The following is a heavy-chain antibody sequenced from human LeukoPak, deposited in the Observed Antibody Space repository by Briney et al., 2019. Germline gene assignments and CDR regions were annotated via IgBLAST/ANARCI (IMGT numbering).Heavy chain of an antibody. V-gene: IGHV4-59*08. Sequence: SETLSLTCTVPGGSISSNYWSWIRQPPGKGLEWIGYIYNSGSTNYNPSLKSRVTISVDTSKNQFSLKLNSVTAADTAVYYCARQGGRFAFDIWGQGTMVTVSS. CDR1: GGSISSNY. CDR2: IYNSGST. CDR3: ARQGGRFAFDI. D-gene: IGHD1-26*01. J-gene: IGHJ3*02.